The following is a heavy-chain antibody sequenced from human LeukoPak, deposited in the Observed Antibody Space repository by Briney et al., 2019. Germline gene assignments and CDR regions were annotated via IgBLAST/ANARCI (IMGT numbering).Heavy chain of an antibody. V-gene: IGHV3-23*01. Sequence: PGGSLRLSCAASGSTFSSYTMSWVRQAPGKGLEWVSAISGSGGSTYYADSVKGRFTISRDNSKNTLYLQMNSLRAEDTAVYYCAKEGGSRGYFDYWGQGTLVTVSS. CDR3: AKEGGSRGYFDY. CDR1: GSTFSSYT. J-gene: IGHJ4*02. CDR2: ISGSGGST.